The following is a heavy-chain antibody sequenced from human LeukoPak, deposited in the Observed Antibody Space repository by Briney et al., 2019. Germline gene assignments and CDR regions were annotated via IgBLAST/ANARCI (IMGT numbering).Heavy chain of an antibody. V-gene: IGHV4-59*01. CDR2: IYYSGIT. Sequence: PSETLSLTCTLSGGSISNYYWSWIRQPPGKGLEWIGYIYYSGITNYNPSLKSRVTISVDTSKNQFSLKLSSVTAADTAVYYCARDRLYYFDYWGQGTLVTVSS. CDR1: GGSISNYY. D-gene: IGHD3-22*01. CDR3: ARDRLYYFDY. J-gene: IGHJ4*02.